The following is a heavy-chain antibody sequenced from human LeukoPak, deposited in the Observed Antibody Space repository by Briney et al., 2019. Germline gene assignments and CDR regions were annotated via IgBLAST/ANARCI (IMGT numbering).Heavy chain of an antibody. CDR3: ARDYCSSTSCLFDY. Sequence: AASVKVSCKASGYTFTGYHMHWVRQASGQGLEWMGRINPNSGDTNYAQKFQGRVTMTRDTSISTAYMELSRLRSDDTAMYYCARDYCSSTSCLFDYWGQGTPVTVSS. J-gene: IGHJ4*02. D-gene: IGHD2-2*01. CDR2: INPNSGDT. CDR1: GYTFTGYH. V-gene: IGHV1-2*06.